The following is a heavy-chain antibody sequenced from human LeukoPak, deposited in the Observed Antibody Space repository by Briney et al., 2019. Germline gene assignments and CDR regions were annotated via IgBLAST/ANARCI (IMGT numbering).Heavy chain of an antibody. V-gene: IGHV1-69*13. Sequence: GASVKVSCKASGGTFSSYAISWVRQAPGQGLEWMGGIIPIFGTANYAQKFQGRVTITADESTSTAYMELSSLRSEDTAVYYCAGDPIRRDCSSTSCYNWFDPWGQGTLVTVSS. CDR3: AGDPIRRDCSSTSCYNWFDP. CDR2: IIPIFGTA. D-gene: IGHD2-2*01. CDR1: GGTFSSYA. J-gene: IGHJ5*02.